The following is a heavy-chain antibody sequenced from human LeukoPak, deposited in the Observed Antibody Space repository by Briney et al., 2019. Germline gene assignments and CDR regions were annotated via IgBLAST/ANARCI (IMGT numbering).Heavy chain of an antibody. CDR3: ARDPSVRFGVFLSVDY. D-gene: IGHD3-10*01. J-gene: IGHJ4*02. Sequence: GGSLRLSCAASGFTFSSYSMNWVRQAPGKGLEWVSSISSSSSYIYYADSVKGRFTISRDNAKNSLYLQMNSLRAEDTAVYYCARDPSVRFGVFLSVDYGGQGTLVPVPS. CDR2: ISSSSSYI. V-gene: IGHV3-21*01. CDR1: GFTFSSYS.